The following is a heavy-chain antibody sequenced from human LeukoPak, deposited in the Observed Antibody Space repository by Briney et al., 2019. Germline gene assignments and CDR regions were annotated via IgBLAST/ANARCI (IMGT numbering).Heavy chain of an antibody. CDR1: GYTFRNYG. D-gene: IGHD5-12*01. Sequence: ASVTVSCTASGYTFRNYGITWVRQAPGQGLEWMGWISAYNGDTHYAQNLQGRVTMTTDTSTSTAYMELRSLRSDDTAVYYCARDPTNTSGYYAYFDYWGQGTLVTVSS. J-gene: IGHJ4*02. CDR2: ISAYNGDT. CDR3: ARDPTNTSGYYAYFDY. V-gene: IGHV1-18*01.